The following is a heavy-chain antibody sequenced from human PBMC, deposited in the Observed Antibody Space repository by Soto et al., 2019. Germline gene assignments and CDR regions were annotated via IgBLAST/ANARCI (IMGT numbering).Heavy chain of an antibody. CDR3: AKGSHIVVVTAVEY. CDR1: GFTFSSYA. V-gene: IGHV3-23*01. CDR2: ISGSGGST. D-gene: IGHD2-21*02. J-gene: IGHJ4*02. Sequence: GGSLRLSCAASGFTFSSYAMSWVRQAPGKGLEWVSAISGSGGSTYYADSVKGRFTISRDNSKNTLYLQMNSLRAEDTAVYYCAKGSHIVVVTAVEYWGQGKLVTVS.